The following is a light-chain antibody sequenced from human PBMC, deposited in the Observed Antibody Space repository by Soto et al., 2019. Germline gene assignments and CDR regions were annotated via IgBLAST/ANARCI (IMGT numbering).Light chain of an antibody. CDR1: QGISSW. CDR3: QQNHSYSCT. V-gene: IGKV1-5*03. Sequence: IRITKSPSSLTASVGDRVTITCRGSQGISSWFAWYQQKPGKAPRLLIYKASTLASGVPTRFSGSGSGTEFTLTINSLQPDDFATYYCQQNHSYSCTFGQGTKVDI. J-gene: IGKJ1*01. CDR2: KAS.